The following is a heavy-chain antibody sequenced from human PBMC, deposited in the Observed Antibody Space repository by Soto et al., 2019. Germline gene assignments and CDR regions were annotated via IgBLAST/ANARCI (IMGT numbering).Heavy chain of an antibody. CDR1: GVPFSISW. J-gene: IGHJ4*02. CDR2: IDSDGSRT. Sequence: GGAVKLSSAESGVPFSISWMHWVCQRPEKGRAWVSHIDSDGSRTTYADAEKGRFTISRDNAKNTLDLQMNSLRAEDTAVYYCVSDDLDLGIDYSGLGTLVTLSS. V-gene: IGHV3-74*01. CDR3: VSDDLDLGIDY. D-gene: IGHD7-27*01.